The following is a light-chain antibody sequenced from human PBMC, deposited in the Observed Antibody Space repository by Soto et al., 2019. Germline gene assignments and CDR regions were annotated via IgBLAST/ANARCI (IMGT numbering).Light chain of an antibody. CDR1: QSVSSY. CDR3: QQRSILPPSLT. CDR2: DAS. V-gene: IGKV3-11*01. J-gene: IGKJ4*01. Sequence: EIVLTQSPATLSLSPGERATLSCRASQSVSSYLDWYQQKTGQAPMLLIYDASNRATGIPARFSGSGSGTDFTITISSLEPEDFVVYYCQQRSILPPSLTFGVWIKVEIK.